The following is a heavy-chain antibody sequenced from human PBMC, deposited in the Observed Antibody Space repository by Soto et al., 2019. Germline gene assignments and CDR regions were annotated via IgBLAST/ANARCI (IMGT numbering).Heavy chain of an antibody. J-gene: IGHJ5*02. Sequence: GGSLRLSCAVSGFTFSNYWMHWVRQAPGKGLAWVSRINGDGSSTIYADSVKGRFTISRDNAENTLYLQMSSLRAEDTAVYYCARESRVSAAAEDPWGQGTLVTVSS. CDR3: ARESRVSAAAEDP. V-gene: IGHV3-74*01. CDR1: GFTFSNYW. CDR2: INGDGSST. D-gene: IGHD6-13*01.